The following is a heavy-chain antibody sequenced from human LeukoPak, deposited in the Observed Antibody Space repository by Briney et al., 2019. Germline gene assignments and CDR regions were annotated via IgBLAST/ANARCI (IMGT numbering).Heavy chain of an antibody. CDR1: GYTFTGYY. J-gene: IGHJ4*02. CDR2: INPNSGGT. CDR3: ARADAMTTVSRNFDY. V-gene: IGHV1-2*02. Sequence: ASVKVSCKASGYTFTGYYMHWVRQAPGQGLEWMGWINPNSGGTNYAQKFQGRVTMTRDTSTSTAYMELRSLRSDDTAVYYCARADAMTTVSRNFDYWGQGTLVTVSS. D-gene: IGHD4-11*01.